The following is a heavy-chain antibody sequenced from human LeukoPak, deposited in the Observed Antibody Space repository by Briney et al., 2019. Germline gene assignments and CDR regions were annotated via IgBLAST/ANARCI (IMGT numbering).Heavy chain of an antibody. V-gene: IGHV4-31*03. CDR1: GGAIGSAGYY. J-gene: IGHJ4*02. CDR2: IYYSGSA. D-gene: IGHD3-10*01. Sequence: SESLSPTRSVSGGAIGSAGYYWNWLHRHPGKGLQRFGYIYYSGSASYNPSLKSRVTQSVDTSKKQFSLRLSSVTAADTAVYYCARGRFYGFSGDSWGQGSLVTVSS. CDR3: ARGRFYGFSGDS.